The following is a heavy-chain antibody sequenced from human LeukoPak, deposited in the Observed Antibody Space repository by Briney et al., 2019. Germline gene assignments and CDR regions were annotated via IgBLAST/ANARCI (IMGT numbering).Heavy chain of an antibody. V-gene: IGHV3-30*02. CDR3: AYFHVTSRSFDPD. J-gene: IGHJ4*02. Sequence: GGSLRLSCAASGFSFSGYGMHWVRQAPGKGLEWVAFIRYDESNIYYIDSVKGRFTISRDNSKNTLHLQMNSLRAEDTAVYHCAYFHVTSRSFDPDWGQGALVIVPS. D-gene: IGHD3-9*01. CDR1: GFSFSGYG. CDR2: IRYDESNI.